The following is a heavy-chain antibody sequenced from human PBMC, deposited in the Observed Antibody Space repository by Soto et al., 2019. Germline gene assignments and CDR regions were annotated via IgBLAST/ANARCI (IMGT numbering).Heavy chain of an antibody. CDR3: ARDSIFDWLRDT. CDR2: IYYSGST. V-gene: IGHV4-30-4*01. J-gene: IGHJ4*02. CDR1: GGSISSGDYY. Sequence: SETLSLTCTVSGGSISSGDYYWSWIRQPPGKGLEWIGYIYYSGSTYYNPSLKSRVTISVDTSKNQFSLKLSSVTAADTAVYYCARDSIFDWLRDTWGQGTLVTVSS. D-gene: IGHD3-9*01.